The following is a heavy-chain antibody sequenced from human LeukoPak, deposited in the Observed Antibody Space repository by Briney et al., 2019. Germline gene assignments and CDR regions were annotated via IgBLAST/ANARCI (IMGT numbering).Heavy chain of an antibody. D-gene: IGHD4-17*01. CDR3: ARDEFGDFQGFDY. Sequence: PSETLSLTCTVSGASINDYFWSWIRQSAGQGLEWIGRFHTSGATKYNPSLKSRVTLSLDSSKSQFALKVTSVTAADTAVYYCARDEFGDFQGFDYWGQGTRVTVSS. J-gene: IGHJ4*02. CDR2: FHTSGAT. CDR1: GASINDYF. V-gene: IGHV4-4*07.